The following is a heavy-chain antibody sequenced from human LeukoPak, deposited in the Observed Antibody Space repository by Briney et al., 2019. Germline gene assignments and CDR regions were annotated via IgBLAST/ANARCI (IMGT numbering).Heavy chain of an antibody. CDR1: GFTFSSYE. J-gene: IGHJ4*02. D-gene: IGHD3-22*01. CDR3: ASGPRQYYYDSSGYYS. CDR2: ISSSGSTT. Sequence: GGSLRLSCAASGFTFSSYEMNWVRQAPGKGLEWVSYISSSGSTTYYADSVKGRFTISRDNAKNSLYLQMNSLRAGDTAVYYCASGPRQYYYDSSGYYSWGQGTLVTVSS. V-gene: IGHV3-48*03.